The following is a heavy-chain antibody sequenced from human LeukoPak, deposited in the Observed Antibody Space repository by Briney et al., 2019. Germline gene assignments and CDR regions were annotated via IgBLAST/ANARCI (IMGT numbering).Heavy chain of an antibody. CDR1: GFTFSSYS. J-gene: IGHJ4*02. CDR3: AREIYCSGDSCYFGAFDY. CDR2: IKQDGSEK. D-gene: IGHD2-15*01. V-gene: IGHV3-7*04. Sequence: GGSLRLSCAASGFTFSSYSMNWVRQAPGKGLEWVANIKQDGSEKYYVDSVNGRFTISRDNAKNSLYLQMNSLRAEDTAVYYCAREIYCSGDSCYFGAFDYWGQGTLVTVSS.